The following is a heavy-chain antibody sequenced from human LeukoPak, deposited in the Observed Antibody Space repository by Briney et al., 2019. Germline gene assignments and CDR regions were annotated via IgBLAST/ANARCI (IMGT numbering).Heavy chain of an antibody. J-gene: IGHJ4*02. CDR1: GFSFSSYG. V-gene: IGHV3-30*18. D-gene: IGHD1-26*01. CDR2: ILYDGSNT. Sequence: GGSLRLSCAASGFSFSSYGMHWVRQAPGKGREWVAVILYDGSNTYYVDSVKGRFTISRDNSKNTLYLQMNSLRAEDTAVYYCAKRGIVGAAYHFDYWGQGTLVTVSS. CDR3: AKRGIVGAAYHFDY.